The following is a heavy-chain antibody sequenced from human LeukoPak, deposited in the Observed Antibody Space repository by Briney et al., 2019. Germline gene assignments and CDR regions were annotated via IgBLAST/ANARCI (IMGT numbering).Heavy chain of an antibody. V-gene: IGHV4-61*02. J-gene: IGHJ4*02. CDR2: IYTSGST. CDR1: GGSISSGSYY. CDR3: ARDRHLVGFDY. D-gene: IGHD2-15*01. Sequence: ESSQTLSLTCTVSGGSISSGSYYWSWIRQPAGKGLEWIGRIYTSGSTNYNPSLKSRVTISVDTSKNQFSLKLSSVTAADTAVYYCARDRHLVGFDYWGQGTLVTVSS.